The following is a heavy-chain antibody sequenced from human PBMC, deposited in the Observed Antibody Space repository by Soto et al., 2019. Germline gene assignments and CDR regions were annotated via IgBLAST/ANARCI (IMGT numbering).Heavy chain of an antibody. J-gene: IGHJ5*02. Sequence: SVKVSFKASGVTCSSYAISWLRHAPGQGLEWMGGIIPIFGTANYAQKFQGRVTITADESTSTAYMELSSLRSEDTAVYYCARDKIDTIFGVPNGFDPWGQGTLVTVSS. CDR1: GVTCSSYA. D-gene: IGHD3-3*01. CDR3: ARDKIDTIFGVPNGFDP. CDR2: IIPIFGTA. V-gene: IGHV1-69*13.